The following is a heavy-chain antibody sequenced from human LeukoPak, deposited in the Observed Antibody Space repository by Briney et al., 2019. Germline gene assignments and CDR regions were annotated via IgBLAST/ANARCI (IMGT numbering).Heavy chain of an antibody. D-gene: IGHD1-1*01. CDR3: AKDRRTVDAFDV. CDR2: ISGSGETT. V-gene: IGHV3-23*01. J-gene: IGHJ3*01. CDR1: GFTFSTYA. Sequence: GGSLRLSCAASGFTFSTYAMSWVRQAPGKGLEWDSAISGSGETTYDADSVKGRFTLSRDNSKNTLYLQMNSLRAEDTAVYYCAKDRRTVDAFDVWGQGTMVIVSS.